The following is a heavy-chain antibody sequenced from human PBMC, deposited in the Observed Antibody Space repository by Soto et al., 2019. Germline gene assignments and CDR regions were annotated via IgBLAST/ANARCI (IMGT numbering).Heavy chain of an antibody. J-gene: IGHJ4*01. CDR2: IYYSGST. CDR1: GGSISSYY. CDR3: ERIRAIEYAFDY. Sequence: PSETLSLTCTVSGGSISSYYWSWIRQPPGKGLEWIGYIYYSGSTNYNPSLKSRVTISVDTSKNQFSLKLSSVTAADTAVYYCERIRAIEYAFDYWAQGTLVTVSS. V-gene: IGHV4-59*01.